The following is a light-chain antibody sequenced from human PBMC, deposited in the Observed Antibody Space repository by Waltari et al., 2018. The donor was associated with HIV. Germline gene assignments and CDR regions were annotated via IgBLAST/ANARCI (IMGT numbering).Light chain of an antibody. CDR3: VQALETPT. CDR2: LGF. CDR1: QSLRHSNGYNY. V-gene: IGKV2-28*01. J-gene: IGKJ3*01. Sequence: DIVMTQSPLSLPVTPGEPAPITCRSSQSLRHSNGYNYLDWYLQKPGQSPQLLIYLGFNRASGVPDRFSGSGSGTDFTLKISRVEAEDVGVYYCVQALETPTFGPGTKVDIK.